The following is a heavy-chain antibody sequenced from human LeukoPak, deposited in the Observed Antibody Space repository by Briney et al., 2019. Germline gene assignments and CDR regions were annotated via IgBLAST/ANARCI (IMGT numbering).Heavy chain of an antibody. CDR2: SNSDGSST. D-gene: IGHD3-10*02. CDR3: AELGITMIGGV. CDR1: GFTFSRYW. J-gene: IGHJ6*04. V-gene: IGHV3-74*01. Sequence: GGSLRLSCVASGFTFSRYWMHWVRQAPGKGLVWVSRSNSDGSSTSYADSVKGRFTISRDNAKNTLYLQMNSLRAEDTAVYYCAELGITMIGGVWGKGTTVTISS.